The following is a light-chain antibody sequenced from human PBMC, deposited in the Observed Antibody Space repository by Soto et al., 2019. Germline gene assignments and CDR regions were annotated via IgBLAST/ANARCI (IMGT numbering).Light chain of an antibody. CDR2: DAS. J-gene: IGKJ4*01. CDR1: QSISGRY. V-gene: IGKV3-20*01. Sequence: ETVLTQSPGTLSLSPGERASRSCRASQSISGRYLAWYHQKPGQAPSLLIYDASSRATGIPDRFSGSGSGTDFILTISRLEPEDFAVYYCQQYGSSPLTFGVGTKVEIK. CDR3: QQYGSSPLT.